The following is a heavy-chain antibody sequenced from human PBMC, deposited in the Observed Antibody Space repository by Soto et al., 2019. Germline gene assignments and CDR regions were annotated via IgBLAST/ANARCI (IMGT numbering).Heavy chain of an antibody. V-gene: IGHV1-69*10. CDR2: IVPLYHVI. CDR3: ASDDGPHGGSYSHNY. CDR1: GYTFTGYY. D-gene: IGHD1-26*01. J-gene: IGHJ4*01. Sequence: SVKVSCKASGYTFTGYYVHWVRQAPGQGLEWVGEIVPLYHVINYAPEFQDRVTITADQSTRTSYMHLSNLRSDDTAVYYCASDDGPHGGSYSHNYWGQGTLVTVSS.